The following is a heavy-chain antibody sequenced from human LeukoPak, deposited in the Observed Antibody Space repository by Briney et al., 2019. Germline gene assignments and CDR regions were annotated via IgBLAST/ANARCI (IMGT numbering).Heavy chain of an antibody. Sequence: ASVKVSCKASGYTFTGYYMHWVRQAPGQGLEWMGWINPNSGGTNYAQKFQGRVTMTRDTSISTAYIELSSLRSEDTAVYYCARQAKRYDILTGYYDWLRVGDAFDIWGQGAMVTVSS. J-gene: IGHJ3*02. CDR1: GYTFTGYY. D-gene: IGHD3-9*01. CDR3: ARQAKRYDILTGYYDWLRVGDAFDI. V-gene: IGHV1-2*02. CDR2: INPNSGGT.